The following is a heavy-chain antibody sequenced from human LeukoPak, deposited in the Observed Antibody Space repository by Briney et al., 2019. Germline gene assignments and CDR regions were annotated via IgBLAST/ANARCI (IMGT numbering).Heavy chain of an antibody. Sequence: GGSLRLSCAASGFTVSSYWMHWVRQAPGKGLVWVSRINSDGSSTTYADSVKGRLTMSRDNANNRLYLQMNSLRPKDTAVYYCARGRFGEFDYWGQGTLVTVSS. CDR1: GFTVSSYW. V-gene: IGHV3-74*03. CDR3: ARGRFGEFDY. D-gene: IGHD3-10*01. J-gene: IGHJ4*02. CDR2: INSDGSST.